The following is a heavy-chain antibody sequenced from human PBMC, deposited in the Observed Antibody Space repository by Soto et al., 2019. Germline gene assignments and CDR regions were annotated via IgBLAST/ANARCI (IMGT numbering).Heavy chain of an antibody. D-gene: IGHD1-26*01. CDR1: GFTFSSYA. J-gene: IGHJ4*02. V-gene: IGHV3-23*01. CDR3: AKLRVGPFYFDY. CDR2: ISGSGGST. Sequence: GGSLRLSCAASGFTFSSYAMSWVRQAPGKGLEWVSAISGSGGSTYYADSVKGRFTISRDNSKDTLYLQMNSLRAEDTAVYYCAKLRVGPFYFDYWGQGTLVTVSS.